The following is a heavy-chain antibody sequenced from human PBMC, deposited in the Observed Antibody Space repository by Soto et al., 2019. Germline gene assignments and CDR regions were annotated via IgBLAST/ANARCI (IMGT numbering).Heavy chain of an antibody. CDR2: ISNSGGST. V-gene: IGHV3-23*01. CDR3: AKGLSYGDYESDYYGLDV. D-gene: IGHD4-17*01. J-gene: IGHJ6*02. Sequence: GSLRLSCAASGFTFSSYTMSWVRQAPGKGLEWVSAISNSGGSTYFADSVKGRFAISRDTSKNTLYLQMTSLRAEDTAVYYCAKGLSYGDYESDYYGLDVWGQGTTVTVSS. CDR1: GFTFSSYT.